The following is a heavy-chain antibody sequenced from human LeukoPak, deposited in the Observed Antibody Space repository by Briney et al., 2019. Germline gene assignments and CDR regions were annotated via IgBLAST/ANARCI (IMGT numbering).Heavy chain of an antibody. CDR1: GGTFSSYA. CDR3: ARGPGYWSSTSCPPPDY. CDR2: IIPTFGTA. D-gene: IGHD2-2*01. V-gene: IGHV1-69*06. J-gene: IGHJ4*02. Sequence: GASVKVSCKASGGTFSSYAISWVRQAPGQGLEWKGGIIPTFGTANYAQKFQGRVTITADKSTSTAYMELSSLRSEDTAVYYCARGPGYWSSTSCPPPDYWGQGTLVTVSS.